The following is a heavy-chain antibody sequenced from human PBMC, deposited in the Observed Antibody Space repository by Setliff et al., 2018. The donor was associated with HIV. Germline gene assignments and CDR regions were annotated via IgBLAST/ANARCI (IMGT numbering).Heavy chain of an antibody. D-gene: IGHD3-22*01. CDR3: AKGSGYYSTDAFDI. J-gene: IGHJ3*02. V-gene: IGHV3-74*01. CDR2: INGDGSST. CDR1: GFTFSSHW. Sequence: PGGSLRLSCAASGFTFSSHWMHWVRQAPGKGLVWVSRINGDGSSTTYADSVKGRFTISRDNAKNTLYLQMNSLRAEDTAVYYCAKGSGYYSTDAFDIWGQGTMVTV.